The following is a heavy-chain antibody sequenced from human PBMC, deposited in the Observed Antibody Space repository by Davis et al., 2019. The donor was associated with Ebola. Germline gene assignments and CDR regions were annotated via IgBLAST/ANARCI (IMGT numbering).Heavy chain of an antibody. CDR1: GFTFDDYA. CDR3: AREMATGFDY. CDR2: ISWDGGST. D-gene: IGHD5-24*01. V-gene: IGHV3-43D*03. Sequence: GESLKISCAASGFTFDDYAMHWVRQAPGKGLEWVSLISWDGGSTYYADSVKGRFTISRDNSKNSLYLQMNSLRAEDTAVYYCAREMATGFDYWGQGTLVTVSS. J-gene: IGHJ4*02.